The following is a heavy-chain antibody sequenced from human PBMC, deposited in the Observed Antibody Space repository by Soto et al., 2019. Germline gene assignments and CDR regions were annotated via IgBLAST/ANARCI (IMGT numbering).Heavy chain of an antibody. V-gene: IGHV4-31*03. J-gene: IGHJ4*02. CDR3: ARARGITMVRGVTSPFDY. CDR2: IYYSGST. D-gene: IGHD3-10*01. Sequence: QVQLQESGPGLVKPSQTLSLTCTVSGGSISSGGYYWSWIRQHPGKGLEWIGYIYYSGSTYYNPSLKRRVTISVDTSKNQFSLKLSSVTAADTAVYYCARARGITMVRGVTSPFDYWGQGTLVTVSS. CDR1: GGSISSGGYY.